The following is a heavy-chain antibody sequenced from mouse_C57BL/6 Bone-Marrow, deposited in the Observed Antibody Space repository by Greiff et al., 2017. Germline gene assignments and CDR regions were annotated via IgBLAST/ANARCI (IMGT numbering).Heavy chain of an antibody. CDR1: GFTFSSYG. CDR3: ARPYYSNSYYAMDY. J-gene: IGHJ4*01. Sequence: EVQLVESGGDLVKPGGSLKLSCAASGFTFSSYGMSWVRQTPDKRLEWVATISSGGSYTYYPDSVKGRFTISRDNAKNTLYLQMSSLKSEDTAMYYCARPYYSNSYYAMDYWGQGTSVTVSS. D-gene: IGHD2-5*01. CDR2: ISSGGSYT. V-gene: IGHV5-6*01.